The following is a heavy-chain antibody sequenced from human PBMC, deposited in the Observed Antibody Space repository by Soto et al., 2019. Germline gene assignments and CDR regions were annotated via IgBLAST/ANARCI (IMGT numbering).Heavy chain of an antibody. CDR2: MYNTGST. J-gene: IGHJ6*02. D-gene: IGHD2-21*02. CDR3: ARDLWGYCGTDCYPLDV. Sequence: SETLSLTCTVSGGSISGYYWNWIRQPPGKGLEWIGYMYNTGSTVYNPSFKSRVTISVDTSKNQFSLKLNSVTAADTAVYYCARDLWGYCGTDCYPLDVWGQGTTVTVSS. CDR1: GGSISGYY. V-gene: IGHV4-59*01.